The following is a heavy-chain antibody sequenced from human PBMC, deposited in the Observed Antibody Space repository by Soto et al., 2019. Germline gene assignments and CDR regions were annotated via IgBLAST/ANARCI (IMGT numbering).Heavy chain of an antibody. CDR2: IFYLGSS. CDR1: GDSIVSSDFY. Sequence: SETLSLTCTVSGDSIVSSDFYWGWVRQPPGKGLEWIGSIFYLGSSYYNPSLKSRVTMSVDTSKSQFSLRLRSVTAADTALYFCARHSLALRKNNWFDPWGQGIMVTVSS. D-gene: IGHD3-3*02. J-gene: IGHJ5*02. V-gene: IGHV4-39*01. CDR3: ARHSLALRKNNWFDP.